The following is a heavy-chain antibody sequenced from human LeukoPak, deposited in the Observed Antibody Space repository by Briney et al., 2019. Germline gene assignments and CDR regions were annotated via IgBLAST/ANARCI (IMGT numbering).Heavy chain of an antibody. CDR3: ARDQLELRHAFDI. CDR2: ISNCCSYI. D-gene: IGHD1-1*01. V-gene: IGHV3-21*01. J-gene: IGHJ3*02. CDR1: GFTFSSYT. Sequence: PGGSLRLSCAVSGFTFSSYTMNWVRQAPGKGLEWVSSISNCCSYIYYADSVKGRFTISRDNAKNSLYLQMNGLRAEDTAVYYCARDQLELRHAFDIWGQGTMVTVSS.